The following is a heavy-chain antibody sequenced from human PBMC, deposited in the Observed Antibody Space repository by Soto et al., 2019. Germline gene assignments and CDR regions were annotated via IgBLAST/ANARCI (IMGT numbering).Heavy chain of an antibody. V-gene: IGHV1-69*02. CDR3: ARRRYCGADCYSQYYYGMDV. CDR2: VIPILGVT. J-gene: IGHJ6*02. CDR1: GDTFSSYT. Sequence: QVQLVQSGAEMKKPGSSVKVSCRSGGDTFSSYTVSWVRQAPGQGLEWMGRVIPILGVTNYARKFQGRVSSTAEKSTSTAYMELRSLRSEDSGVYYCARRRYCGADCYSQYYYGMDVWGQGTTVTVSS. D-gene: IGHD2-21*02.